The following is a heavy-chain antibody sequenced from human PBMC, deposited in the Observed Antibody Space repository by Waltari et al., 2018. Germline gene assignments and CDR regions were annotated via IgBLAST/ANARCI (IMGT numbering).Heavy chain of an antibody. CDR2: ISYDGSNK. CDR1: GFTFSSYA. Sequence: QVQLVESGGGVVQPGRSLRLSCAASGFTFSSYAMHWVRQAPGKGLEWVAVISYDGSNKYYADSVKGRFTISRDNSKNTLYLQMNSLRAEDTAVYYCARDLYAMITFGGVIDYWGQGTLVTVSS. J-gene: IGHJ4*02. CDR3: ARDLYAMITFGGVIDY. V-gene: IGHV3-30-3*01. D-gene: IGHD3-16*02.